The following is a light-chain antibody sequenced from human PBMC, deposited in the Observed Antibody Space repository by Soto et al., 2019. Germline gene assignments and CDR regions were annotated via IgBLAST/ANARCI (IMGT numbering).Light chain of an antibody. CDR1: QSLSRNY. CDR2: GVS. CDR3: RHYGTSPYT. V-gene: IGKV3-20*01. J-gene: IGKJ2*01. Sequence: EIVVTQSPGTLSLSPGERATLSCRASQSLSRNYLAWFQQKPGQAPRLLIYGVSSRATGIPDRFSGSGSGTDFTLIISKLEPEDFAVYYWRHYGTSPYTFGQGTKLEIK.